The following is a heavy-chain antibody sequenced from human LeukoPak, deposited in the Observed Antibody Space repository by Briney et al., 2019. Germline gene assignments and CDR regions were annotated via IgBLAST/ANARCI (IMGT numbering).Heavy chain of an antibody. Sequence: RPGGSLRLSCAASGFTFSSYAMHWVRQAPGKGLEWVAVISYDGSNKYYADSVKGRFTISRDNSKNTLYLQMNSLRAEDTAVYYCARVAEYYYYCYYMDVWGKGTTVTVSS. CDR2: ISYDGSNK. CDR1: GFTFSSYA. D-gene: IGHD2-21*01. V-gene: IGHV3-30*04. CDR3: ARVAEYYYYCYYMDV. J-gene: IGHJ6*03.